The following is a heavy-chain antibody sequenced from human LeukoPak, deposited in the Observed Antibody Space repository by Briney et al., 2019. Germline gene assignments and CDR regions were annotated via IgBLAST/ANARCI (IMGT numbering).Heavy chain of an antibody. CDR2: ISSSSSYI. J-gene: IGHJ4*02. V-gene: IGHV3-21*01. CDR1: GFTFSSYS. CDR3: ARDGYWWDSGYEGFDY. D-gene: IGHD5-12*01. Sequence: PGGSLRLSCAASGFTFSSYSMNWVRQAPGKGLEWVSSISSSSSYIYYADSVKGRFTISRDDAKNSLYLQMNSLRAEDTAVYYRARDGYWWDSGYEGFDYWGQGTLVTVSS.